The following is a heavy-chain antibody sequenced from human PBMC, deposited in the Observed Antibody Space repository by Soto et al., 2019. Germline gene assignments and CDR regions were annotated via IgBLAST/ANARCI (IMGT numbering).Heavy chain of an antibody. D-gene: IGHD2-15*01. Sequence: SGPTLVNPTQTLTLTCTFSGFSLSTSGVGVGWIRQPPGKALEWLALIYWDDDKRYSPSLKSRLTITKDTSKNQVVLTMTNMDPVDTATYYCAHTPRWYCSGGSCYSGLDYWGQGTLVTVSS. CDR2: IYWDDDK. V-gene: IGHV2-5*02. CDR1: GFSLSTSGVG. J-gene: IGHJ4*02. CDR3: AHTPRWYCSGGSCYSGLDY.